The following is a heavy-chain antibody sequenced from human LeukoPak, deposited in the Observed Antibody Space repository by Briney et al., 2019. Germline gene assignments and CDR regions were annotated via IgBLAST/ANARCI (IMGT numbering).Heavy chain of an antibody. J-gene: IGHJ4*02. CDR2: IWHDGSNK. CDR1: GLTFRSYG. Sequence: GRSLRLSCAASGLTFRSYGMHWVRQAPGKGLEWVAVIWHDGSNKYYADSVKGRFTISRDNSKNTLYLQMDSLRVEDTAVYYCAATGGVGVAGSPFDYWGQGTLVTVSS. D-gene: IGHD6-19*01. CDR3: AATGGVGVAGSPFDY. V-gene: IGHV3-33*01.